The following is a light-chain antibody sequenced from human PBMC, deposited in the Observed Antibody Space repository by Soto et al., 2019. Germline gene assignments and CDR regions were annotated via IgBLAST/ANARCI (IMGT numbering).Light chain of an antibody. CDR3: A. CDR1: QTISSW. J-gene: IGKJ1*01. V-gene: IGKV1-5*03. CDR2: KAS. Sequence: DIQMTQSPSTLSGSVGDRVTITCRASQTISSWLAWYQQKPGKAPKLLIYKASTLKSGVPSRFSGSGSGTEFTLTISSLQPDDFATYSEAFGQGTKVDI.